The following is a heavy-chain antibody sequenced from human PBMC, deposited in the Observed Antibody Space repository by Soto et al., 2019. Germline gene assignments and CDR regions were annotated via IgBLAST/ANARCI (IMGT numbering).Heavy chain of an antibody. D-gene: IGHD1-7*01. Sequence: SGPTLVNPTQTLTLTCTFSGFSLTTNGMCLSWIRQPPGKALEWLALIDWDDNTYYSTSLNNRLTLSKDTSKNQVVLLVRHMGPVDTATYYCARIPCGNYCTGNFCDPWGQGIPVTVAS. V-gene: IGHV2-70*01. CDR1: GFSLTTNGMC. CDR2: IDWDDNT. CDR3: ARIPCGNYCTGNFCDP. J-gene: IGHJ5*02.